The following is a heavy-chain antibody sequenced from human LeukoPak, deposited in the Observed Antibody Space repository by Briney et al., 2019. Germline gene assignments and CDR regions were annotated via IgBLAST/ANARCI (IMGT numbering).Heavy chain of an antibody. CDR3: ARGTYYYDSSGYLDY. CDR2: INPSGGST. Sequence: PLASVTVSCKASGYTFTSYYMHWVRQAPGQGLEWMGIINPSGGSTSYAQKFQGRVTMTRDTSTSTVYMELSSLRSEDTAVYYCARGTYYYDSSGYLDYWGQGTLVTVSS. J-gene: IGHJ4*02. CDR1: GYTFTSYY. V-gene: IGHV1-46*01. D-gene: IGHD3-22*01.